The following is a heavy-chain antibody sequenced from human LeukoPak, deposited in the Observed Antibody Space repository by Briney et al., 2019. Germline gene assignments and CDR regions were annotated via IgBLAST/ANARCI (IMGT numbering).Heavy chain of an antibody. D-gene: IGHD2-15*01. Sequence: ASVKVSCKASGYTFTGYYIHWVRQAPGQGLEWMGWINPNNGGTNYGQKFQGRVTTTRDTSISTAYMELSRLSSDDTAVFYCARDRLRLGYERTNWFDPWGQGTLVTVSS. CDR3: ARDRLRLGYERTNWFDP. CDR1: GYTFTGYY. V-gene: IGHV1-2*02. J-gene: IGHJ5*02. CDR2: INPNNGGT.